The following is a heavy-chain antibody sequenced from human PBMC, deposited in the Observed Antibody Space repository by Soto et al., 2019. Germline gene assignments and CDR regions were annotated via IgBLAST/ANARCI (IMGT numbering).Heavy chain of an antibody. CDR2: IFYSGST. CDR1: GCSISSYY. J-gene: IGHJ5*01. Sequence: QVQLQESGPGLVKPSETLSLTCTVSGCSISSYYWSWIRQPPRQGLEWIGFIFYSGSTSSSPSLKSRVTISIYTSEYQFCMNLNSVSAADTAVYYGASMIGDPVLSFDSWGQGTLVAVSS. D-gene: IGHD3-10*02. CDR3: ASMIGDPVLSFDS. V-gene: IGHV4-59*01.